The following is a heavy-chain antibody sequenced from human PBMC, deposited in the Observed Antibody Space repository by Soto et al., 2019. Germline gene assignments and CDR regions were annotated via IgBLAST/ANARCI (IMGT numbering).Heavy chain of an antibody. CDR2: ISSNGGST. D-gene: IGHD3-10*01. V-gene: IGHV3-64D*08. CDR3: VKIGLIATMVRGEGGRNDAFDI. CDR1: GFTFSSYA. Sequence: GGSLRLSCSASGFTFSSYAMHWVRQAPGKGLEYVSAISSNGGSTYYADSVKGRFTISRDNSKNTLYLQMSSLRAEDTAVYYCVKIGLIATMVRGEGGRNDAFDIWGQGTMVTVSS. J-gene: IGHJ3*02.